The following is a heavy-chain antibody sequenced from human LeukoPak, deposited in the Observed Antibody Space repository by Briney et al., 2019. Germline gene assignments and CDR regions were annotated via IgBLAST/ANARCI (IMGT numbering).Heavy chain of an antibody. CDR2: INAGNGDT. CDR1: GYTLSSYD. D-gene: IGHD6-13*01. Sequence: ASVKVSCKASGYTLSSYDIHWVRQAPGQRLEWMGWINAGNGDTKYSQKFQGKVTITRDTSASTDYMELSSLRSEDTAVYYCARAQLGSNRPGDYWGQGTLVTVPS. CDR3: ARAQLGSNRPGDY. J-gene: IGHJ4*02. V-gene: IGHV1-3*01.